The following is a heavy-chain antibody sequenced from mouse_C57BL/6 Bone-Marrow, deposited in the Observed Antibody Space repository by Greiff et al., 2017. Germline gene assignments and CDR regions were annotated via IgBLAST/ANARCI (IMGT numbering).Heavy chain of an antibody. Sequence: VHVKQSGAELVRPGASVKLSCTASGFNIKDDYMHWVKQRPEQGLEWIGWIDPENGDTEYASKFQGKATITAGTSSNTAYLQLSSLTSEDTAVYYCTTGYDYDRAWFAYWGQGTLVTVSA. J-gene: IGHJ3*01. D-gene: IGHD2-4*01. CDR1: GFNIKDDY. V-gene: IGHV14-4*01. CDR2: IDPENGDT. CDR3: TTGYDYDRAWFAY.